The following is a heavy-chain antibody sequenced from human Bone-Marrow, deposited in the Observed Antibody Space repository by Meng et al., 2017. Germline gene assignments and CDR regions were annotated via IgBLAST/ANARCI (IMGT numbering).Heavy chain of an antibody. CDR1: GGPISSYY. V-gene: IGHV4-4*07. Sequence: SETLSLTCTVSGGPISSYYWSWIRQPAGKGLEWIGRIYTSGSTNYNPSLKSRVTMSVDTSKNQFSLKLSSVTAADTAVYYCARDGEYCSGGSCYSVPENDAFDIWGQGTMVTVSS. J-gene: IGHJ3*02. D-gene: IGHD2-15*01. CDR3: ARDGEYCSGGSCYSVPENDAFDI. CDR2: IYTSGST.